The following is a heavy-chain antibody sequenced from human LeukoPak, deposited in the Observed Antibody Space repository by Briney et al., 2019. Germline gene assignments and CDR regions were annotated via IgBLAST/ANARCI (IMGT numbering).Heavy chain of an antibody. J-gene: IGHJ4*02. V-gene: IGHV4-39*01. D-gene: IGHD3-9*01. CDR3: ARLTKGRYFDYIFDY. CDR2: IYYSGST. Sequence: KTSETLSLTCTVSGGSISSSSYYWGWIRQPPGKGLEWIGSIYYSGSTYYNPSLKSRVTMSVDTSKNQFSLKMSSVTAADTAVYYCARLTKGRYFDYIFDYWGQGTLVTVSS. CDR1: GGSISSSSYY.